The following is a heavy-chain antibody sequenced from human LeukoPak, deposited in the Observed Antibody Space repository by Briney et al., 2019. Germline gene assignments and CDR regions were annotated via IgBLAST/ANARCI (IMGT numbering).Heavy chain of an antibody. CDR1: GFTFDDYA. D-gene: IGHD4-17*01. V-gene: IGHV3-9*01. Sequence: PGGSLRLSCAASGFTFDDYAMHWVRQAPGKGLEWVSGISWNSGSIGYADSVKGRFTISRDNAKNSLYLQMNSLRPEPPPLYSCAKASEDVSGDYSPAFDSSGPGNLVTASS. CDR3: AKASEDVSGDYSPAFDS. CDR2: ISWNSGSI. J-gene: IGHJ4*01.